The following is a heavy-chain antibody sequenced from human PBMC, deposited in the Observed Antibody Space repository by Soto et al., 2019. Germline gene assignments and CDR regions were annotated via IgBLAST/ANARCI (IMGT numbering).Heavy chain of an antibody. D-gene: IGHD2-21*02. CDR1: GYTFTSYG. J-gene: IGHJ3*01. CDR3: AQSQGVAYCRGDCSGDAFDV. V-gene: IGHV1-18*01. Sequence: GASVKVSCKASGYTFTSYGISWVRQAPGQGLEWVGWISACNRHTNYAQKLQGRVTMTTDTSTSTAYMELRSLRSDDTAVYYCAQSQGVAYCRGDCSGDAFDVWGQGTMVTVSS. CDR2: ISACNRHT.